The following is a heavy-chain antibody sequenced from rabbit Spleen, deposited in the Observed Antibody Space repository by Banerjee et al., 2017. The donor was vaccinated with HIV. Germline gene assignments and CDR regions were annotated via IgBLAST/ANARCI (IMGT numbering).Heavy chain of an antibody. CDR3: ARDGAGGSYFAL. CDR1: GFSFSNKAV. D-gene: IGHD8-1*01. V-gene: IGHV1S45*01. Sequence: QEQLVESGGGLVQPGGSLTLSCTASGFSFSNKAVMCWVRQAPGKGLEWIACINAVTGKAVYASWAKGRFTFSKTSSTTVTLQMTSLTAADTATYFCARDGAGGSYFALWGPGTLVTVS. J-gene: IGHJ4*01. CDR2: INAVTGKA.